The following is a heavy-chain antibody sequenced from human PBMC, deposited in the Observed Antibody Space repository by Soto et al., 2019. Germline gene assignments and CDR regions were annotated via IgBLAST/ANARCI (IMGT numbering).Heavy chain of an antibody. CDR2: INGGNGNT. CDR1: GNTFPNYA. Sequence: ASVKVSCKTSGNTFPNYALHWVRQAPGQRPEWMGWINGGNGNTKYSEHFQGRVTFTGDTSAGTAYMELSSLTSEDTAVYYCARDLQADYWGQGTLVTVSS. CDR3: ARDLQADY. J-gene: IGHJ4*02. V-gene: IGHV1-3*01.